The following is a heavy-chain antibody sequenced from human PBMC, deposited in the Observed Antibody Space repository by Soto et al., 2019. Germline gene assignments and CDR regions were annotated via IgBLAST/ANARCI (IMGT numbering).Heavy chain of an antibody. D-gene: IGHD4-17*01. Sequence: QVQLVQSGAEVKKPGASVKVSCKASGYTFTSYGISWVRQAPGQGLEWMGWISAYNGNTNYAQKLHGRDTMTTDTATSTGYMELRSLRSDDTAVSYCARDGPYGVFDYWGQGTLVTVSS. CDR3: ARDGPYGVFDY. J-gene: IGHJ4*02. CDR2: ISAYNGNT. CDR1: GYTFTSYG. V-gene: IGHV1-18*01.